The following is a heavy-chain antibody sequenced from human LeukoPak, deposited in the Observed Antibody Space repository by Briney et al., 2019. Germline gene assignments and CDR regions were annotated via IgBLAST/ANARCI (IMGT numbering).Heavy chain of an antibody. J-gene: IGHJ4*02. Sequence: PGGSLRLSCAASGFSFDDYGMNWVRQAPGKGLEWVSGINWNGGSTGYADSVKGRFTISRENAKNSLYLQMNSLRAEDTALYYCARAKAVYTGFDYWGQGTLVTVSS. CDR2: INWNGGST. V-gene: IGHV3-20*04. D-gene: IGHD5-18*01. CDR3: ARAKAVYTGFDY. CDR1: GFSFDDYG.